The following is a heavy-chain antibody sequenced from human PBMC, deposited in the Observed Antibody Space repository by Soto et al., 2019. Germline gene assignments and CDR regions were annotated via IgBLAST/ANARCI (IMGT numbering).Heavy chain of an antibody. Sequence: GPLSVARGGSGDSTHLYASRLDRPEPGNGLDWVSTISGSGGRTYYADSVKGRVIIPRDNSKNTLYLQRNSLRAEDTAGYYTYYCDASGSGYHWFDPCGHGT. V-gene: IGHV3-23*01. CDR3: YYCDASGSGYHWFDP. CDR2: ISGSGGRT. D-gene: IGHD3-22*01. J-gene: IGHJ5*02. CDR1: GDSTHLYA.